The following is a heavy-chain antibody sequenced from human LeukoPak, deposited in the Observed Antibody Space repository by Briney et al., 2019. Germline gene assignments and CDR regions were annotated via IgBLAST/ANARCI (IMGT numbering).Heavy chain of an antibody. CDR3: TPHPSSVV. CDR1: GFTFSGSA. CDR2: IRSKANSYAT. D-gene: IGHD4-23*01. J-gene: IGHJ4*02. V-gene: IGHV3-73*01. Sequence: GGSLRLSCAASGFTFSGSAMHWVRQASGKGLEWVGRIRSKANSYATAYAASVKGRFTISRDDSKSTAYLQMNSLKTEDTAVYYCTPHPSSVVWGQGTLVTVSS.